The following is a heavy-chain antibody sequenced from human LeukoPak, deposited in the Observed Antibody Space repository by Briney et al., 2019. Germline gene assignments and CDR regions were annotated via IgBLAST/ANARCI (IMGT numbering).Heavy chain of an antibody. Sequence: SRTLSLTCTVSGGSISSSSAYWGWIRQPPGKGLEWIGTIYYSTHTSYNPSLKSRVTISADTSKNPFSLTLGSVSATDTAVYYCVSPRGFSYGYFDYWGQGTLVTVSS. CDR2: IYYSTHT. V-gene: IGHV4-39*01. CDR3: VSPRGFSYGYFDY. D-gene: IGHD5-18*01. CDR1: GGSISSSSAY. J-gene: IGHJ4*02.